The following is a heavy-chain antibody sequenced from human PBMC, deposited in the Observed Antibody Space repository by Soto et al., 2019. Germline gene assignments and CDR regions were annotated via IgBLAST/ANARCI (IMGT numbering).Heavy chain of an antibody. J-gene: IGHJ4*02. V-gene: IGHV4-39*07. CDR1: GGSISSSSYY. D-gene: IGHD1-26*01. Sequence: SETLSLTCTVSGGSISSSSYYWGWIRQPPGKGLEWIGSIYYSGSTYYNPSLKSRVTISVDTSKNQFSLKLSSVTAADTAVYYCARQTPLYSINSGSYFDYWGQGTLVTVSS. CDR3: ARQTPLYSINSGSYFDY. CDR2: IYYSGST.